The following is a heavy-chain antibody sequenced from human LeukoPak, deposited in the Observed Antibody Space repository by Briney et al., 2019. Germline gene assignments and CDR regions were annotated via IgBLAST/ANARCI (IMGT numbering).Heavy chain of an antibody. CDR1: GFTFSSYA. CDR3: ARGANGDYTAEYFQH. V-gene: IGHV3-53*01. J-gene: IGHJ1*01. CDR2: IYSGGST. D-gene: IGHD4-17*01. Sequence: PGGSLRLSCAASGFTFSSYAMSWVRQAPGKGLEWVSVIYSGGSTYYADSVKGRFTISRDNSKNTLYLQMNSLRAEDTAVYYCARGANGDYTAEYFQHWGQGTLVTVSS.